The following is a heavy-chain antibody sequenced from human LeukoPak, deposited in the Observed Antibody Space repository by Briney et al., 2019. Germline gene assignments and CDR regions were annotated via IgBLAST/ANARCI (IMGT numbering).Heavy chain of an antibody. CDR1: GGSISSYY. CDR3: ARSKDILTGYCFDY. J-gene: IGHJ4*02. D-gene: IGHD3-9*01. CDR2: IYYSGST. Sequence: NPSETLSLTCTVSGGSISSYYWNWIRQPPGKGLEWIGYIYYSGSTNYNPSLKSRVTISVDTSKNQFSLKLSSVTAADTAVYYCARSKDILTGYCFDYWGQGTLVTVSS. V-gene: IGHV4-59*01.